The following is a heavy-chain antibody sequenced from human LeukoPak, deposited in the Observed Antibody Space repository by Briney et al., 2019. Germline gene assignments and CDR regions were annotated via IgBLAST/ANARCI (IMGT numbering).Heavy chain of an antibody. CDR3: ARGRYYYGSGSYNYFFDY. CDR1: GGTFSSYA. D-gene: IGHD3-10*01. J-gene: IGHJ4*02. CDR2: IIPIFGTA. V-gene: IGHV1-69*13. Sequence: PVKVSCKASGGTFSSYAISWVRQAPGQGLEWMGGIIPIFGTANYAQKFQGRVTITADESTSTAYMELSSLRSEDTAVYYCARGRYYYGSGSYNYFFDYWGQGTLVTVSS.